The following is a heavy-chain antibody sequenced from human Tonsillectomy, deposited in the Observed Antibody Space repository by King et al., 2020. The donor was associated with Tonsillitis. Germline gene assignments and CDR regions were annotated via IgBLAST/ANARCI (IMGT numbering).Heavy chain of an antibody. J-gene: IGHJ6*02. Sequence: QLVQSGAEVKSPGASVKVSCKASGYTFTSYDINWVRQATGQGIEWMGWMNPNSGNTGYLQKFQGRVTMTRNTSISTAYMELSSVRSEDTAVYYCVLMVSPAKVYYHHFMDVWGHGTTVTVFS. CDR3: VLMVSPAKVYYHHFMDV. CDR2: MNPNSGNT. CDR1: GYTFTSYD. V-gene: IGHV1-8*01. D-gene: IGHD2-8*01.